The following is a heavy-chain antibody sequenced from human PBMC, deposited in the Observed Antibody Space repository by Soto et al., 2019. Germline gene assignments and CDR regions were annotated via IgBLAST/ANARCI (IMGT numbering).Heavy chain of an antibody. CDR2: IWYDGSNK. CDR3: ARGEYSSGWDADAFDI. Sequence: QVQLVESGGGVVQPGRSLRLSCAASGFTFSSYGMHWVRQAPGKGLEWVAVIWYDGSNKYYADSVKGRFTISRDNSKNTLYLQMNSLRAEDMAVYYCARGEYSSGWDADAFDIWGQGTMVTVSS. D-gene: IGHD6-19*01. V-gene: IGHV3-33*01. CDR1: GFTFSSYG. J-gene: IGHJ3*02.